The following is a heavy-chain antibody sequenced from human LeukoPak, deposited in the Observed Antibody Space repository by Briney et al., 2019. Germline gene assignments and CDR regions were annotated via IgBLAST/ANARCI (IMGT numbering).Heavy chain of an antibody. J-gene: IGHJ4*02. CDR2: IYYSGIT. CDR1: GGSISSSSYS. D-gene: IGHD3-3*01. V-gene: IGHV4-39*01. CDR3: ARLRFDFWSGYTHPYFDY. Sequence: SETLSLTCTVSGGSISSSSYSWGWIRQPPGKGLEWIGSIYYSGITYYNPSLKSRVTISVDTSKIQFSLKLSSVAATDTAVYFCARLRFDFWSGYTHPYFDYWGQGTLVTVSS.